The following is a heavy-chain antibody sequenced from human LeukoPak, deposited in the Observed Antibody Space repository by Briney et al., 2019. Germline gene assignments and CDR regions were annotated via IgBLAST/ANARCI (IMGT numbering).Heavy chain of an antibody. CDR1: GYTFTDYS. CDR2: INPNSGGT. V-gene: IGHV1-2*02. CDR3: ARVEVPGANWFDP. Sequence: ASVKVSCKASGYTFTDYSMHWVRQAPGQGLKWMGWINPNSGGTNYAQKFQGRVTMTRDTSITTAYMELSSLRSDDTAVYYCARVEVPGANWFDPWGQGTLVTVSS. J-gene: IGHJ5*02. D-gene: IGHD2-2*01.